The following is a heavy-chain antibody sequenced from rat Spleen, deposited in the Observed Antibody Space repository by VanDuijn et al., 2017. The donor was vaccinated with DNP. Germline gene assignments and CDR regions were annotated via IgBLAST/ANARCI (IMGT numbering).Heavy chain of an antibody. CDR3: ATHPNYGSYFDY. J-gene: IGHJ2*01. CDR2: ISTGGGNT. D-gene: IGHD1-3*01. V-gene: IGHV5-25*01. Sequence: EVQLVESGGGSVQPGRSMKLSCAASGFIFSNYYMAWVRQAPTKGLEWVASISTGGGNTYYRDSVKGRFTISRDNAKSTLYLQMDSLRSEDTATYYCATHPNYGSYFDYWGQGVMVTVSS. CDR1: GFIFSNYY.